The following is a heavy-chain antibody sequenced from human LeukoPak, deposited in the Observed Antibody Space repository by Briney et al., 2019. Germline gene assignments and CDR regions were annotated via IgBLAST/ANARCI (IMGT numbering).Heavy chain of an antibody. D-gene: IGHD4-17*01. J-gene: IGHJ3*02. V-gene: IGHV3-74*01. Sequence: GGSLRLSCAASGFTFSSYAMSWVRQAPGKGLEWVSRINSDGSSTSYADSVKGRFTISRDNAKNTLYLQMNSLRAEDTAVYYCARVYGDYYAFDIWGQGTMVTVSS. CDR1: GFTFSSYA. CDR2: INSDGSST. CDR3: ARVYGDYYAFDI.